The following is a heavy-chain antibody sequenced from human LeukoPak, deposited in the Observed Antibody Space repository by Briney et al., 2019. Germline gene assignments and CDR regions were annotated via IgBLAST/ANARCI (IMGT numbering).Heavy chain of an antibody. CDR2: IYPGDSDT. CDR3: ARLKDYYGSGITQPFDY. J-gene: IGHJ4*02. Sequence: GESLKISCKGSGYSFTSYWIGWVRQMPGKGLEWMGIIYPGDSDTRYSPSFQGQVTISADKSISTAYLRWSSLKASDTAMYYCARLKDYYGSGITQPFDYWGQGTLVTVSS. V-gene: IGHV5-51*01. CDR1: GYSFTSYW. D-gene: IGHD3-10*01.